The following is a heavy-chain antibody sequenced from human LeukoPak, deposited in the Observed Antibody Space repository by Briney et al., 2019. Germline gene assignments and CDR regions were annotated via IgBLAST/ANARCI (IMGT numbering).Heavy chain of an antibody. CDR1: GYTFTSYD. D-gene: IGHD4-17*01. CDR2: MNPNSGNT. V-gene: IGHV1-8*01. Sequence: ASVKVSCKASGYTFTSYDINWVRQATGQGLEWMGWMNPNSGNTGYAQKFQGRVTMTRNTSISTAYMELSSLRSEDTAVYYRARGRDGDYAGNWYYYYGMDVWGQGTTVTVSS. J-gene: IGHJ6*02. CDR3: ARGRDGDYAGNWYYYYGMDV.